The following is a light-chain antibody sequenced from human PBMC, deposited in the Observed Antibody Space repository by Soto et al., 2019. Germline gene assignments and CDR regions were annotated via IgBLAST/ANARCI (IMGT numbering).Light chain of an antibody. CDR1: QSISSC. Sequence: DRQRSQSPSTLSASVGDRVTITCLASQSISSCLAWYQQKPGKAPKLLIYDASSLESGVPSRFSGSGSGTEFTLTISSLQPDDFATYYCQHYNSYSEAFGQGTKVDI. V-gene: IGKV1-5*01. CDR3: QHYNSYSEA. J-gene: IGKJ1*01. CDR2: DAS.